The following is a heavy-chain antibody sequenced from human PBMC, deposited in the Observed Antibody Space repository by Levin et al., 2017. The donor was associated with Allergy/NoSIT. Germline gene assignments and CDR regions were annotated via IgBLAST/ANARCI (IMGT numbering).Heavy chain of an antibody. J-gene: IGHJ4*02. CDR3: ARARERESYCGGDCYAHFDY. CDR2: IIPIFGTA. V-gene: IGHV1-69*13. D-gene: IGHD2-21*02. CDR1: GGTFSSYA. Sequence: SVKVSFKASGGTFSSYAISWVRQAPGQGLEWMGGIIPIFGTANYAQKFQGRVTITADESTSTAYMELSSLRSEDTAVYYCARARERESYCGGDCYAHFDYWGQGTLVTVSS.